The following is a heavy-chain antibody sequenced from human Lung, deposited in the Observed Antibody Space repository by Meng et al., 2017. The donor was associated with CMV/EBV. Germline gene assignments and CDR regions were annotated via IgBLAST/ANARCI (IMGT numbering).Heavy chain of an antibody. CDR2: IYSGGTT. V-gene: IGHV3-53*01. D-gene: IGHD3-10*01. Sequence: SXAASDFTVSSNYMSWVRQAPGKGLEWVSLIYSGGTTYYADSVKGRFTISRDNSKNTLYLQMNSLRAEDTAVYYCTRVFGSGSQRYGGYYGMDVWGKGNXVNGSS. CDR1: DFTVSSNY. J-gene: IGHJ6*04. CDR3: TRVFGSGSQRYGGYYGMDV.